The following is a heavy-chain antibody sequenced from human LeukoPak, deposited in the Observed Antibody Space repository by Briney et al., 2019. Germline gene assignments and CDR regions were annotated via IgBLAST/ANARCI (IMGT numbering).Heavy chain of an antibody. D-gene: IGHD6-13*01. J-gene: IGHJ4*02. V-gene: IGHV3-15*01. Sequence: GGSLRLSCATSGFTFSNAWMTWVRQAPGKGLEWVGRFKSKADGGTINYAAPVKGRFTISRDDSKSTLYLQMNSLKTEDTAVYYCTSGLRVAAAASVGTPPSRASAYYWGQGTLVTVSS. CDR3: TSGLRVAAAASVGTPPSRASAYY. CDR1: GFTFSNAW. CDR2: FKSKADGGTI.